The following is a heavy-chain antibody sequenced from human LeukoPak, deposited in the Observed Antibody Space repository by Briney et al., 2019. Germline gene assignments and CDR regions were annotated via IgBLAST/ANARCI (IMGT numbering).Heavy chain of an antibody. J-gene: IGHJ6*03. V-gene: IGHV3-30*02. CDR3: AKDPGASVSGFHMDV. CDR2: IWSDGNNR. D-gene: IGHD2-8*02. CDR1: GFTFKNYG. Sequence: GGSLRLSCAASGFTFKNYGMHWVRQATGKGPEWVSFIWSDGNNRFYADLVKGRFTISRDNSKNMLYLQMDTLRAEDTALYYCAKDPGASVSGFHMDVWGKGTTVIVSS.